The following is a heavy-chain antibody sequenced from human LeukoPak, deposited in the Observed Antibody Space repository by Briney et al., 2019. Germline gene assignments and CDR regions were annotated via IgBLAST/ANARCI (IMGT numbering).Heavy chain of an antibody. V-gene: IGHV3-23*01. D-gene: IGHD1-26*01. CDR3: AKDPRANQHY. CDR2: ISGSGGST. Sequence: PGRTLRLSCAASVFTLSSNYMSGVPEAPGKGLEGVSAISGSGGSTYYADASKDRFTISRDNYKNTLYLQINSLRSEATAVYYCAKDPRANQHYWGQGTLVTVSS. CDR1: VFTLSSNY. J-gene: IGHJ4*02.